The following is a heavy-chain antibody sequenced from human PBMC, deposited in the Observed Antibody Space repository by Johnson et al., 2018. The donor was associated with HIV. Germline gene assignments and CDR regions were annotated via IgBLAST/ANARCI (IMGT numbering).Heavy chain of an antibody. V-gene: IGHV3-20*04. D-gene: IGHD6-13*01. J-gene: IGHJ3*01. Sequence: VQLVESGGGVVRPGRSLRLSCAASGFTFDDYGMSWVRQAPGKGLEWVSGINWNGGSTGYADSMKGRFTISRDNSKNTLYLQMNSLRAEDTAVYFCARDGKYSSIGPDAFDVWGQGTMVAVSS. CDR1: GFTFDDYG. CDR3: ARDGKYSSIGPDAFDV. CDR2: INWNGGST.